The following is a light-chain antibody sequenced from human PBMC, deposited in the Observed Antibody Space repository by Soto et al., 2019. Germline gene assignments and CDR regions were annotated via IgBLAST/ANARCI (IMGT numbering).Light chain of an antibody. J-gene: IGLJ1*01. CDR2: DVR. CDR3: SSFTTSTTYV. V-gene: IGLV2-14*03. Sequence: QSVLTQPASLSGSPGQSITISCTGTSSDVGHYDFVSWYQQHPGKAPKLVIYDVRNRPSGVSNRFSGSKSGNMASLTISGLQAVDEADYYCSSFTTSTTYVFGTGTKLTVL. CDR1: SSDVGHYDF.